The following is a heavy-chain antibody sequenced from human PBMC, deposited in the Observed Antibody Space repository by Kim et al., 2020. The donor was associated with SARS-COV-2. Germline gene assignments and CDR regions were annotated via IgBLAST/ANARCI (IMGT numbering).Heavy chain of an antibody. Sequence: SVKGRFTITRDNAKNTLYLQMNSLRAEDTAVYYCAKSTILSLYYYYGMDVWGQGTTVTVSS. V-gene: IGHV3-23*01. D-gene: IGHD3-9*01. CDR3: AKSTILSLYYYYGMDV. J-gene: IGHJ6*02.